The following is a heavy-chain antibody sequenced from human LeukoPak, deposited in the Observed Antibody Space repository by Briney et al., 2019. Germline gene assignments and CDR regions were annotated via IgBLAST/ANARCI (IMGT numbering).Heavy chain of an antibody. Sequence: QAGGSLRLSCAASGFTFSSYAMHWVRQAPGKGLEWVAVISYDGSNKYYADSVKGRFTISRDNSKNTLYLQMNSLRAEDTAVYYCASQLELPFDIWGQGTMVTVSS. CDR1: GFTFSSYA. CDR3: ASQLELPFDI. V-gene: IGHV3-30-3*01. D-gene: IGHD1-7*01. J-gene: IGHJ3*02. CDR2: ISYDGSNK.